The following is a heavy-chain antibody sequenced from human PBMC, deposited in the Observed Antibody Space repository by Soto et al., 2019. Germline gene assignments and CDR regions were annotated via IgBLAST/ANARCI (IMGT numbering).Heavy chain of an antibody. CDR3: AKDDHSNDYYYYYGMEV. CDR2: IKPGGSER. CDR1: GFTFNTYW. J-gene: IGHJ6*02. V-gene: IGHV3-7*03. D-gene: IGHD4-4*01. Sequence: GGSLRLSCGASGFTFNTYWMSWVHQAPGKGLEWVTNIKPGGSERNYVGSVKGRFTISRDNSKNTLYLQMNSLRAEDTAVYYCAKDDHSNDYYYYYGMEVWGQGTTVTVSS.